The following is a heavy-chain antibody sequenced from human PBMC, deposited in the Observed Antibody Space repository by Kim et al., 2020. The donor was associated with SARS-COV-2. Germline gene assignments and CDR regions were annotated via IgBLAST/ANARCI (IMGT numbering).Heavy chain of an antibody. D-gene: IGHD6-19*01. CDR2: ANT. CDR3: ARGQWLDPD. J-gene: IGHJ4*02. V-gene: IGHV1-18*01. Sequence: ANTHYAQQLQGRVTMTTDKSTSTAYMELRSLRSDDTAVYYCARGQWLDPDWGQGTLVIVSS.